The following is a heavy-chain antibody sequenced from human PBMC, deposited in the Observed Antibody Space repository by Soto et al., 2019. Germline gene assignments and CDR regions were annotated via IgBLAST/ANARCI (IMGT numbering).Heavy chain of an antibody. CDR2: IYHSGTT. D-gene: IGHD4-4*01. CDR3: AIPATSGFDY. CDR1: GGSISSSNW. J-gene: IGHJ4*02. Sequence: QVQLQESGPGLVKPSGTLSVTCAVSGGSISSSNWWTWVRQPPGKGLEWIGEIYHSGTTNYNPSLKSRVVISGVRSRNHLSLTLISVTAADTAVYYCAIPATSGFDYWGQGILVTVSS. V-gene: IGHV4-4*02.